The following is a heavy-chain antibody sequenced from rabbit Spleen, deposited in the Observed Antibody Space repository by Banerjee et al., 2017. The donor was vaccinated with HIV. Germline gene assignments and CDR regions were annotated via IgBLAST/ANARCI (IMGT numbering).Heavy chain of an antibody. D-gene: IGHD4-1*01. CDR3: ARDLDDVIGWNFGW. Sequence: QSLEESGGDLVKPGASLTLTCTASGFSFSSRYYMNWVRQAPGKGLEWIACIDAGSSGDTYYASWAKGRFTISKTSSTTVTLQMTSLTAADTATYFCARDLDDVIGWNFGWWGPGTLVTVS. V-gene: IGHV1S40*01. CDR1: GFSFSSRYY. J-gene: IGHJ6*01. CDR2: IDAGSSGDT.